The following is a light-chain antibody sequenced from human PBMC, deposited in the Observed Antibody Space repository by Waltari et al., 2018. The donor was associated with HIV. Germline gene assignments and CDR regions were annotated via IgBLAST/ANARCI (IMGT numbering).Light chain of an antibody. CDR2: YVS. Sequence: QSALTQPASVSGSPGQSLTISCTGTSSDVGGYNHVSWYQEHPAKAPKVLIYYVSNLPPGVSTRFSGSKAGNTASLTISGLQAEDEADYYCTSYTTINTYVFGTGTKVTVL. V-gene: IGLV2-14*03. J-gene: IGLJ1*01. CDR1: SSDVGGYNH. CDR3: TSYTTINTYV.